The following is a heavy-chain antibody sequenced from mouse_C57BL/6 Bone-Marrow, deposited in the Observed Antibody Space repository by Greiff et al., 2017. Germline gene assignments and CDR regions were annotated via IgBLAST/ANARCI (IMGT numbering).Heavy chain of an antibody. V-gene: IGHV14-1*01. Sequence: EVQLQQSGAELVRPGASVKLSCTASGFNIKDYYMHWVKQRPEQGLEWIGRIDPEDGDTEYAPKFQGKATMTADTSSNTAYLQLSSLTSEDTAVYYCTPYYYGSLSYAMDYWGQGTSVTVSS. D-gene: IGHD1-1*01. J-gene: IGHJ4*01. CDR3: TPYYYGSLSYAMDY. CDR2: IDPEDGDT. CDR1: GFNIKDYY.